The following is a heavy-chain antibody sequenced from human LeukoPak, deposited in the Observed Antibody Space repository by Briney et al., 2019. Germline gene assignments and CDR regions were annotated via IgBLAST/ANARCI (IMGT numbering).Heavy chain of an antibody. CDR1: GYAFIAHD. J-gene: IGHJ4*02. D-gene: IGHD2-15*01. Sequence: ASLKVSCKAYGYAFIAHDLHWVRQAPGQGLEYLGWITPHNGGTRYAQKFQGRVTITMDTSTSTAFMELTSLTSDDTAIYYCAKDGGSWSFDYWGQGTLVTVSS. V-gene: IGHV1-2*02. CDR2: ITPHNGGT. CDR3: AKDGGSWSFDY.